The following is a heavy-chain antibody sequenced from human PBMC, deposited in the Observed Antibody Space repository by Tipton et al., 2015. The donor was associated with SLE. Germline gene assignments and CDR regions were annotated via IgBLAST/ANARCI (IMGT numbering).Heavy chain of an antibody. D-gene: IGHD4-11*01. CDR1: DGSLSGYY. Sequence: TLSLTCTVLDGSLSGYYWAWLRQSPGKGLEWIGEISHDGGANYNPSLESRGTISLETSKNQFSLKLTSVTAADTAVYYCAREFLNPVTTVHYYFDLWGRGTLVTVSS. V-gene: IGHV4-34*01. CDR3: AREFLNPVTTVHYYFDL. CDR2: ISHDGGA. J-gene: IGHJ2*01.